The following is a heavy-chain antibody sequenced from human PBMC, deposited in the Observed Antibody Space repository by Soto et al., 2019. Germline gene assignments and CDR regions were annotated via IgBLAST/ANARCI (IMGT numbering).Heavy chain of an antibody. V-gene: IGHV3-30-3*01. CDR2: ISYDGSNK. J-gene: IGHJ5*02. D-gene: IGHD6-19*01. CDR1: GFTFSSYA. Sequence: VGSLRLSCAASGFTFSSYAMHWVRQAPGKGLEWVAVISYDGSNKYYADSVKGRFTISRDNSKNTLYLQMNSLRAEDTAVYYCARESVWLAYNWFDPWGQGTLVTVSS. CDR3: ARESVWLAYNWFDP.